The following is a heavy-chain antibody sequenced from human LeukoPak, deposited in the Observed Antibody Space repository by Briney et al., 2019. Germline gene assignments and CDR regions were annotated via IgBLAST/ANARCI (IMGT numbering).Heavy chain of an antibody. D-gene: IGHD3-3*01. J-gene: IGHJ3*02. V-gene: IGHV3-21*01. CDR1: GFNFSSYS. Sequence: GSLRLSCAASGFNFSSYSMNWVRQAPGKGLEWVSSISNSSSYIYYADSVKGRFTISRDNAKNSLYLQMNSLRAEDTAVYYCARESNVLRFLEWLLPDAFDIWGQGTMVTVSS. CDR2: ISNSSSYI. CDR3: ARESNVLRFLEWLLPDAFDI.